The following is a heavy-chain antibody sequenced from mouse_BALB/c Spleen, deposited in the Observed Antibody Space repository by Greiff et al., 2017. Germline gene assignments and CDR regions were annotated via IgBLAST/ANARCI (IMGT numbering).Heavy chain of an antibody. J-gene: IGHJ3*01. CDR2: IWAGGST. D-gene: IGHD2-3*01. CDR1: GFSLTSYG. Sequence: VQVVESGPGLVAPSQSLSITCTVSGFSLTSYGVHWVRQPPGKGLEWLGVIWAGGSTNYNSALMSRLSISKDNSKSQVFLKMNSLQTDDTAMYYCARFPDGYYVSWFAYWGQGTLVTVSA. CDR3: ARFPDGYYVSWFAY. V-gene: IGHV2-9*02.